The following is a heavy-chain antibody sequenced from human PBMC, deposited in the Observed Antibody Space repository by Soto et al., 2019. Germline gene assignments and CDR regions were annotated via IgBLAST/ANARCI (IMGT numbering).Heavy chain of an antibody. J-gene: IGHJ4*02. V-gene: IGHV3-11*01. CDR3: ARERYSYGPYYFDY. CDR2: ITSSGSTT. D-gene: IGHD5-18*01. Sequence: QVQLVESGGDLVKPGGSLRLSCAASGFTFSDYYMSWIRQAPGKGLEWVSSITSSGSTTYYTDSVKGRFTISRDNAKNSLYLQMNSLRAEDTAVYYCARERYSYGPYYFDYWGPGTLVTVSS. CDR1: GFTFSDYY.